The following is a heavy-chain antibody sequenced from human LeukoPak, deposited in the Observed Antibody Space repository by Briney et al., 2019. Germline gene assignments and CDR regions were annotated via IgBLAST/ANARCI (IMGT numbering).Heavy chain of an antibody. J-gene: IGHJ5*02. V-gene: IGHV3-30*19. CDR3: ARDGGDSSWFDP. CDR2: ISYDGSNK. CDR1: GFTFSSYG. D-gene: IGHD3-22*01. Sequence: GRSLRLSCAASGFTFSSYGMHWVRQAPGKGLEWVAVISYDGSNKYYADSVKGRFTISRDNSKNTLYLQMNSLRAEDTAVYYCARDGGDSSWFDPWGQGTLVTVSS.